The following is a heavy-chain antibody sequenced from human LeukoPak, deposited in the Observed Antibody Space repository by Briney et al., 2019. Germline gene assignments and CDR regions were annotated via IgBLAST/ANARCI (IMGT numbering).Heavy chain of an antibody. V-gene: IGHV4-34*01. CDR2: INHSGST. CDR1: GGSFSGYY. Sequence: PSETLSLTCAVYGGSFSGYYWSWIRQPPGKGLEWIGEINHSGSTNHNPSLKSRVTISVDTSKNQFSLKLSSVTAADTAVYYCARPTNFKGYCSGGRCLRDAFDIWGQGTMVTVSS. CDR3: ARPTNFKGYCSGGRCLRDAFDI. D-gene: IGHD2-15*01. J-gene: IGHJ3*02.